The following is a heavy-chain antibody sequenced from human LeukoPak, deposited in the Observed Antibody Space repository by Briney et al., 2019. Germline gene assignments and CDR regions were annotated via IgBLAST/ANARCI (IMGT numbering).Heavy chain of an antibody. CDR3: ARENPDWFDP. J-gene: IGHJ5*02. V-gene: IGHV3-48*03. Sequence: GGSLRLSCAASGFTFSSYEVNWVRQAPGKGLEWVSYIHSSGTTIYYADSVKGRFTISRDNAKNSLYLQMNSLRAEDTAVYYCARENPDWFDPWGQGTLVTVSS. CDR2: IHSSGTTI. CDR1: GFTFSSYE.